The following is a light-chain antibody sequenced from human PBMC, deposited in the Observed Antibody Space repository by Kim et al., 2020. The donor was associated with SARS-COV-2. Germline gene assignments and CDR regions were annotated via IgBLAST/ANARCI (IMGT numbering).Light chain of an antibody. CDR1: QGISSY. CDR3: QRYNSVPWT. Sequence: ASVGDRVTLACRASQGISSYLAWYQQKAGKVPKLLIYAASALQSGVPSRFSGSGSGTDFTLTISSLQPEDVATYYCQRYNSVPWTFGQGTKVDIK. V-gene: IGKV1-27*01. J-gene: IGKJ1*01. CDR2: AAS.